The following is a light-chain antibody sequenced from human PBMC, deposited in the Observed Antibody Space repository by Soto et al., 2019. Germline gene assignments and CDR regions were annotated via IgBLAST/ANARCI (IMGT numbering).Light chain of an antibody. CDR3: QQYSHLIT. CDR1: QDISNY. CDR2: DAS. V-gene: IGKV1-33*01. Sequence: DIQITQSPSSLPSSVGERFTITCQASQDISNYLNWYQQKLGKAPKLLIYDASNLETGVPSRFSGSGSGTDFTFTISSLQPEDIATYYCQQYSHLITFGQGTRLEIK. J-gene: IGKJ5*01.